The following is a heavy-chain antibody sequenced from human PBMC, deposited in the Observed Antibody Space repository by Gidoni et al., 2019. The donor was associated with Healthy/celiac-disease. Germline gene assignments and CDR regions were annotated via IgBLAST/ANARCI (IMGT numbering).Heavy chain of an antibody. V-gene: IGHV4-59*01. J-gene: IGHJ6*02. CDR2: IYYSGST. Sequence: QVQLQESGPGLVKPSETLSLTCTVSGRSISSYYWSWIRQPPGKGLEWIGYIYYSGSTNYNPSLKSRVTISVDTSKNQFSLKLSSVTAADTAVYYCARAGYYYYGMDVWGQGTTVTVSS. CDR1: GRSISSYY. CDR3: ARAGYYYYGMDV.